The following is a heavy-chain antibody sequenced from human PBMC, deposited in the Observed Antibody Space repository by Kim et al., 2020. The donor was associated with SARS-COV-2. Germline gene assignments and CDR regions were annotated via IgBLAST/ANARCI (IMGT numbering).Heavy chain of an antibody. D-gene: IGHD4-17*01. CDR3: ARESPGDYGAYDAFDI. Sequence: SLKSRVTISVDKSKNQFSLKLSSVTAADTAVYYCARESPGDYGAYDAFDIWGQGTMVTVSS. V-gene: IGHV4-4*02. J-gene: IGHJ3*02.